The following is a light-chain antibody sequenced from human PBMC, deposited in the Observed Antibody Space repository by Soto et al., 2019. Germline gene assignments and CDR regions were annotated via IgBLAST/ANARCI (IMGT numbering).Light chain of an antibody. CDR1: SSDVGGYNY. Sequence: QSVLTQPASVSGPPGQSVTISCTGTSSDVGGYNYVSWYQQHPGKAPKLMIYEVSKRPSGVPDRFSGSKSDNTASLTVSGLQAEDEADYYCSSYAGSNNYVFGTGTKSPS. CDR2: EVS. CDR3: SSYAGSNNYV. V-gene: IGLV2-8*01. J-gene: IGLJ1*01.